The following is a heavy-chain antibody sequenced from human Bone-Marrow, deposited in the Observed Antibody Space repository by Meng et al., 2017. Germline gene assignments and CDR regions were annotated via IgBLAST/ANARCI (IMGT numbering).Heavy chain of an antibody. CDR1: GFSFSSYA. Sequence: GESLKISCAASGFSFSSYAMSWVRRAPGKGLEWLAALSGGGFTTYYADSVEGRFIISRDNAKNSLYLQMNSLRADDTAVYFCTRDQFYYDSSGFDVDYWGQGTLVTVSS. CDR2: LSGGGFTT. V-gene: IGHV3-23*01. CDR3: TRDQFYYDSSGFDVDY. D-gene: IGHD3-22*01. J-gene: IGHJ4*01.